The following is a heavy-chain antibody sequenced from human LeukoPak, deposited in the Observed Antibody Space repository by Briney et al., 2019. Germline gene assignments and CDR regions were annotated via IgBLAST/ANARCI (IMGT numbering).Heavy chain of an antibody. V-gene: IGHV4-39*01. J-gene: IGHJ3*02. CDR2: IYYSGST. CDR1: GGSISSSSYY. Sequence: PSETLSLTCTVSGGSISSSSYYWGWIRQPPGKGLEWIGSIYYSGSTYYNPSLKSRVTISVDTSKNQFSLKLSSVTAADTAVYYCASGYCSSTSCYYGAFDIWGQGTMVTISS. D-gene: IGHD2-2*01. CDR3: ASGYCSSTSCYYGAFDI.